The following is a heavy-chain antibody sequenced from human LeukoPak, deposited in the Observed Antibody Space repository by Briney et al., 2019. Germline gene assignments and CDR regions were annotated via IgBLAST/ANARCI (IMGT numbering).Heavy chain of an antibody. V-gene: IGHV3-7*01. Sequence: PGGSLRLSCAASGFTFSSYWMSWVRQAPGKGLEWVANIKQDGSEKYYVDSVKGRFTISRDNAKNSLYLQMNSLRAEDTAVYYCARAGSGSYYTIFDYWGQGTLVTVSS. CDR3: ARAGSGSYYTIFDY. CDR1: GFTFSSYW. D-gene: IGHD1-26*01. CDR2: IKQDGSEK. J-gene: IGHJ4*02.